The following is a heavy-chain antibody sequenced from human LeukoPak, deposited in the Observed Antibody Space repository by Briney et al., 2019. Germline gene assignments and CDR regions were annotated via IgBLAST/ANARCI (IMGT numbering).Heavy chain of an antibody. CDR3: ARRAGAYSHPYDY. Sequence: GGSLRLSCAASGFTFSTYSMNWVRQAPGKGLEWVSFISSSNSYIYYADSVKGRFTISRDNSKNTLYLQMNSLRAEDTAVYYCARRAGAYSHPYDYWGQGTLVTVSS. J-gene: IGHJ4*02. D-gene: IGHD4/OR15-4a*01. V-gene: IGHV3-21*04. CDR2: ISSSNSYI. CDR1: GFTFSTYS.